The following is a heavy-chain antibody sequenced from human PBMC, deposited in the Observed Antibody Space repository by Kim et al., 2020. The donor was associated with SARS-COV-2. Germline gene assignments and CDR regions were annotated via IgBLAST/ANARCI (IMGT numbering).Heavy chain of an antibody. D-gene: IGHD4-17*01. V-gene: IGHV4-34*01. Sequence: YHPSLKGRVPQSIDPSQHQFSLELSSLAAADTAVYYCARGGMTTVVYFDYWGQGTLVTVSS. J-gene: IGHJ4*02. CDR3: ARGGMTTVVYFDY.